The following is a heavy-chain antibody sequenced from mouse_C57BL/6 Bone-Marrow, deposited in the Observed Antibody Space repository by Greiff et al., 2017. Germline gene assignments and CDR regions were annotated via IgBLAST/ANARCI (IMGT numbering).Heavy chain of an antibody. CDR3: ARDYSSSYWYFDV. V-gene: IGHV1-85*01. CDR2: IYPRDGST. Sequence: SGPELVKPGASVKLSCKASGYTFTSYDINWVKQRPGQGLEWIGWIYPRDGSTKYNETFKGKATLTVDTSSSTAYMELHSLTSADSAVYFCARDYSSSYWYFDVWGTGTTVTVSS. D-gene: IGHD1-1*01. CDR1: GYTFTSYD. J-gene: IGHJ1*03.